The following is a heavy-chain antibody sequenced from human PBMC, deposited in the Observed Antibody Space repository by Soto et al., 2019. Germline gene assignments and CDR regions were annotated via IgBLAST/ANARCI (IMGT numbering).Heavy chain of an antibody. CDR3: ARERRGYCSSTSCHVGYYYYGMDV. CDR2: ISYDGSNK. CDR1: GFTFSSYA. Sequence: GGSLRLSCAASGFTFSSYAMHWVRQAPGKGLEWVAVISYDGSNKYYADSVKGRFTISRDNSKNTLYLQMNSLRAEDTAVYYCARERRGYCSSTSCHVGYYYYGMDVWGQGTTVTVSS. J-gene: IGHJ6*02. V-gene: IGHV3-30-3*01. D-gene: IGHD2-2*01.